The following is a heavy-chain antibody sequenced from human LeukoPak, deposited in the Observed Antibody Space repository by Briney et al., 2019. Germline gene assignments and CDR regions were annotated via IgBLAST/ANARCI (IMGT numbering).Heavy chain of an antibody. J-gene: IGHJ4*02. CDR3: ARVYCSGGSCYSIDRVPLVGHTFDY. CDR1: GGSISSSSYY. D-gene: IGHD2-15*01. Sequence: SETLSLTCTVSGGSISSSSYYWGWIRQPPGKGLEWIGSVYYSGSTYYNPSLKSRVTISVDTSKNQFSLKLSSVTAADTAVYYCARVYCSGGSCYSIDRVPLVGHTFDYWGQGTLVTVSS. CDR2: VYYSGST. V-gene: IGHV4-39*07.